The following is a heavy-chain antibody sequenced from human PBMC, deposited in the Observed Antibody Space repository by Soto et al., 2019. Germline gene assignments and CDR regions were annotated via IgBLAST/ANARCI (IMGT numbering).Heavy chain of an antibody. CDR3: AKIYTWNEWQGGSDY. CDR2: INPNTGVT. CDR1: GYSFAAYY. V-gene: IGHV1-2*02. D-gene: IGHD3-3*01. Sequence: QVHLEQSGAEVKKAGASVKISCKASGYSFAAYYINWVRQVSGQGLEWMGWINPNTGVTDYAQKFQRRGTLARDTYIKTAYLELASMRSDDTAVYYCAKIYTWNEWQGGSDYWGQGTLLTVSS. J-gene: IGHJ4*02.